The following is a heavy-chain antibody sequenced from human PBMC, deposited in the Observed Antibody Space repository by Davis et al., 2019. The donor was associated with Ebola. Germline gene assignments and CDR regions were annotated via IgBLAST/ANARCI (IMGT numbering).Heavy chain of an antibody. D-gene: IGHD3-22*01. CDR3: ARDASYDSSGYYNK. CDR2: INHSGST. CDR1: GGSFSGYY. Sequence: MPSETLSLTCAVYGGSFSGYYWSWIRQPPGKGLEWIGEINHSGSTNYNPSLKSRVTISVDTSKNQFSLKLSSVTAADTAVYYCARDASYDSSGYYNKWGQGTLVTVS. J-gene: IGHJ4*02. V-gene: IGHV4-34*01.